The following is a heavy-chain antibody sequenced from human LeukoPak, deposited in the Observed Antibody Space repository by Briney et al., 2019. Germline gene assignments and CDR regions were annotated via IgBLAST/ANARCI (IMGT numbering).Heavy chain of an antibody. D-gene: IGHD3-22*01. J-gene: IGHJ4*02. CDR2: ISSSGSTI. V-gene: IGHV3-11*04. Sequence: PGGSLRLSCAASGFTFSDYYMSWVRQAPGKGLEWVSYISSSGSTIYYADSVKGRFTISRDNAKNSLYLQMNSLRAEDTAVYYCARDLNYYDSSAPGGFDYWGQGTLVTVSS. CDR3: ARDLNYYDSSAPGGFDY. CDR1: GFTFSDYY.